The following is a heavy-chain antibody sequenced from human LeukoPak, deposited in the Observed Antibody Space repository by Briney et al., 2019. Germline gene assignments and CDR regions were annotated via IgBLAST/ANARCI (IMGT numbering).Heavy chain of an antibody. CDR2: IHYSGST. Sequence: SDTLSLTCAVSGYSISSSNWWGWIRQPPGKGLEWIGYIHYSGSTYYNPSLKSRVTMSVDTSKNQFSLKLSSVTAADTAVYYCARTSIYYDSSGYRSWGQGTLVTVSS. J-gene: IGHJ5*02. D-gene: IGHD3-22*01. CDR1: GYSISSSNW. V-gene: IGHV4-28*01. CDR3: ARTSIYYDSSGYRS.